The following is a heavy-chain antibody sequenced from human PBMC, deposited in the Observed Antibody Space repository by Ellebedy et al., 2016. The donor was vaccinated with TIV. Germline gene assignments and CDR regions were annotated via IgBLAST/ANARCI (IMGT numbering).Heavy chain of an antibody. D-gene: IGHD2-2*01. CDR2: ISGSGGST. CDR3: AAEEYGVVPAAHYGMDV. CDR1: GFTFSSYA. Sequence: GGSLRLSCAASGFTFSSYAMSWVRQAPGKGLEWVSAISGSGGSTYYADSVKGRFTISRDNSKNSLYRQMNSLRTEDTALYYCAAEEYGVVPAAHYGMDVWGQGTTVTVSS. V-gene: IGHV3-23*01. J-gene: IGHJ6*02.